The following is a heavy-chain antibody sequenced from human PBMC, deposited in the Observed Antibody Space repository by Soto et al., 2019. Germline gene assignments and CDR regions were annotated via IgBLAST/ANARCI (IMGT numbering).Heavy chain of an antibody. J-gene: IGHJ4*02. CDR2: IYYIGST. Sequence: SSETLSLTCTVSGGSIRNYYWTWIRQPPEKGLEWIGYIYYIGSTNYNPSLKSRVTISVDTSQNQFSLRLSSVTAADTAVYYCARIVNHYDSSTYYGRYFDYWGQGALVTVSS. CDR3: ARIVNHYDSSTYYGRYFDY. V-gene: IGHV4-59*01. D-gene: IGHD3-22*01. CDR1: GGSIRNYY.